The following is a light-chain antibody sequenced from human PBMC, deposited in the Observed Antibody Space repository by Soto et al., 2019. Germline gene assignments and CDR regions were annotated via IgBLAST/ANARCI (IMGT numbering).Light chain of an antibody. CDR3: LQVKKFPRT. V-gene: IGKV1-12*01. CDR2: AAS. CDR1: QDINNR. J-gene: IGKJ1*01. Sequence: DIQMTQAPSSVSASVGDRVTITCRASQDINNRVAWFQQRPGRAPKYLIQAASILQSGFPSRFSATGSGTDFTLTIDSLQPEDFATYYCLQVKKFPRTFGQGTKLESK.